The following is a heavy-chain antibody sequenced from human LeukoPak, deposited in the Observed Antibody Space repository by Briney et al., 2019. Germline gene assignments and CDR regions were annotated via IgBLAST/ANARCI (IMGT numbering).Heavy chain of an antibody. CDR3: ARGRTTVTPEDAFDI. J-gene: IGHJ3*02. CDR2: MNPNSGNT. D-gene: IGHD4-17*01. Sequence: ASVKVSCKASGYTFTSYDINWVRQATGQGLEWMGWMNPNSGNTGYAQKFQGRVTTTRNTSIGTAYMELSSLRSEDTAVYYCARGRTTVTPEDAFDIWGQGTMVTVSS. CDR1: GYTFTSYD. V-gene: IGHV1-8*01.